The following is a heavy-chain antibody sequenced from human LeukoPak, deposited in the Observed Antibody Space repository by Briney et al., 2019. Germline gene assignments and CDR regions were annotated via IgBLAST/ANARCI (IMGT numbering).Heavy chain of an antibody. V-gene: IGHV5-51*01. J-gene: IGHJ6*02. Sequence: GESLKISCKGSGYSFSSYWIGWVRQMPGKGLEWMGIIYLGDSDTRYSPSFQGQVTISADKSISTAYLQWSSLKASDTAMYYCASIIVAAAGRGYYYYGMDVWGQGTTVTVSS. CDR1: GYSFSSYW. CDR3: ASIIVAAAGRGYYYYGMDV. D-gene: IGHD6-13*01. CDR2: IYLGDSDT.